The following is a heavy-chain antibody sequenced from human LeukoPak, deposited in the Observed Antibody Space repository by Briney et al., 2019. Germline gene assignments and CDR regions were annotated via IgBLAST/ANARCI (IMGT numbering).Heavy chain of an antibody. V-gene: IGHV4-4*09. CDR2: IHVSGGT. CDR1: GASISSFY. D-gene: IGHD4-23*01. Sequence: SETLSPTCTVSGASISSFYWNWIRQSPGKGLEWIGFIHVSGGTSYDPSLKSRVTISIDTSKNQFSLRLNSVTAADTAVYYCAKGTSTVVTPNYYYYYSMDVWGKGTTVTVSS. J-gene: IGHJ6*03. CDR3: AKGTSTVVTPNYYYYYSMDV.